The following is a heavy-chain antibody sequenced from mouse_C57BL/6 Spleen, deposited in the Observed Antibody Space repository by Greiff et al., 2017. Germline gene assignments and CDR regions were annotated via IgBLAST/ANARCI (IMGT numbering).Heavy chain of an antibody. V-gene: IGHV5-17*01. Sequence: DVMLVESGGGLVKPGGSLKLSCAASGFTFSDYGMHWVRQAPEKGLEWVAYISSGSSTIYYADTVKGRFTISRDNAKNTLFLQMTSLRSEDTAMYYCARRTTVVGGAMDYWGQGTSVTVSS. CDR3: ARRTTVVGGAMDY. CDR2: ISSGSSTI. D-gene: IGHD1-1*01. J-gene: IGHJ4*01. CDR1: GFTFSDYG.